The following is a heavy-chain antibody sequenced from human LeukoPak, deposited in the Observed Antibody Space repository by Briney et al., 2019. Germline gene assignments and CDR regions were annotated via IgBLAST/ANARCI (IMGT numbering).Heavy chain of an antibody. CDR3: ARSRSGYYEDY. CDR1: GFTFGNFW. J-gene: IGHJ4*02. Sequence: GSLRLSCAASGFTFGNFWMTWVRQAPGKGLEWVANIKHDGSEKYYVDSVKGRFTISRDNAKNSLSLQVNSLRAEDTAVYYCARSRSGYYEDYWGQGTLVTVSS. V-gene: IGHV3-7*01. D-gene: IGHD3-22*01. CDR2: IKHDGSEK.